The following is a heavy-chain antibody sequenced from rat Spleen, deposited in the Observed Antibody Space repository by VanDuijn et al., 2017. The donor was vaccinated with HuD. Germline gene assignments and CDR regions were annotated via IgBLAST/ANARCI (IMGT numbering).Heavy chain of an antibody. CDR2: ISYYDRTT. Sequence: EVQLVESDGGLVQPGRSLKLSCAASGFTFSDFYMAWVRQAPTKGLEWVATISYYDRTTYYRDSVKGRFTVSRDNTKNTPYLRMDNLRSEDTATYYCARAGYLRDWYFDYWGQGIMVTVSS. CDR1: GFTFSDFY. V-gene: IGHV5-29*01. CDR3: ARAGYLRDWYFDY. J-gene: IGHJ2*01. D-gene: IGHD2-2*01.